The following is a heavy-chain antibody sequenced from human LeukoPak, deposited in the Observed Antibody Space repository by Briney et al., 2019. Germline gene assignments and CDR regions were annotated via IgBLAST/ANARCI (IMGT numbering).Heavy chain of an antibody. V-gene: IGHV1-2*02. CDR3: AREFGGSYYDILTGYSYYFDY. J-gene: IGHJ4*02. CDR1: GYTFTGYY. Sequence: ASVKVSCKASGYTFTGYYMHWVRQAPGQGLEWMGWINPNSGGTNYAQKLQGRVTMTTDTSTSTAYMELRSLRSDDTAVYYCAREFGGSYYDILTGYSYYFDYWGQGTLVTVSS. D-gene: IGHD3-9*01. CDR2: INPNSGGT.